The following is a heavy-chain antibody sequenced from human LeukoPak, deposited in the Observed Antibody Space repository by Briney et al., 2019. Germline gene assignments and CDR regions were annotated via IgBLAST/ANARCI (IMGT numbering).Heavy chain of an antibody. D-gene: IGHD5-18*01. CDR1: GFTFSSYG. Sequence: PGGSLRLSCAASGFTFSSYGVHWVRQAPGKGLEWVAFIRHDGSNKYYADSVKGRFTISRDNSKNTLYLQMNSLRAEDTAVYYCNPMVTIDYWGQGTLVTVSS. CDR2: IRHDGSNK. J-gene: IGHJ4*02. CDR3: NPMVTIDY. V-gene: IGHV3-30*02.